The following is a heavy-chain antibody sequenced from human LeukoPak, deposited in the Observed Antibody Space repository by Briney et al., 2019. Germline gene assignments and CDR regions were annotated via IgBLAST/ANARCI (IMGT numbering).Heavy chain of an antibody. CDR1: GYSISSGYY. Sequence: SETLSLTCAVSGYSISSGYYWGWIRQPPGKGLEWIGSIYHSGSTYYNPSLKSRVTISVDTSKNQFSLKLSSVTAADTAVYYCARLIIAAAVMFDWGQGTLVTVSS. CDR3: ARLIIAAAVMFD. CDR2: IYHSGST. D-gene: IGHD6-13*01. J-gene: IGHJ4*02. V-gene: IGHV4-38-2*01.